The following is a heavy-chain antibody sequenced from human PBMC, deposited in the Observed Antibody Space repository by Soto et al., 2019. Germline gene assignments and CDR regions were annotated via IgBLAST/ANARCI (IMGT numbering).Heavy chain of an antibody. CDR1: GFTFSSYE. V-gene: IGHV3-48*03. CDR3: AAPEQLVHY. CDR2: ISSSGSTI. J-gene: IGHJ4*02. D-gene: IGHD6-13*01. Sequence: GGSLRLSCAASGFTFSSYEMNWVRQAPGKGLEWVSYISSSGSTIYYADSVKGRFTISRDNAKNSLYLQMNSLRAEDTAVYYCAAPEQLVHYWGQGTLVTVSS.